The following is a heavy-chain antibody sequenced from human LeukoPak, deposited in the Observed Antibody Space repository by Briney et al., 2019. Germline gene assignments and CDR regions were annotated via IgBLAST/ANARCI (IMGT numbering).Heavy chain of an antibody. CDR3: ARGGSGNSGN. D-gene: IGHD4-23*01. J-gene: IGHJ4*02. CDR2: IYYTGST. CDR1: GGSISSYY. V-gene: IGHV4-59*01. Sequence: SETLSLTCTVSGGSISSYYWSWIRQPPGKGLESIGYIYYTGSTNYNPSLKSRVTISVDTSKNQFSLKLTSVTAADTAVYYCARGGSGNSGNWGQGTLVTVSS.